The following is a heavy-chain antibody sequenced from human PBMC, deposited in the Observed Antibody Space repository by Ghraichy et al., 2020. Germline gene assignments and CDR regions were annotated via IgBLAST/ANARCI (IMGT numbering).Heavy chain of an antibody. CDR2: MYSGGAT. J-gene: IGHJ4*02. D-gene: IGHD6-13*01. CDR3: ARDPPAAGTGTFG. CDR1: GITVSNNY. Sequence: GESLNISCAASGITVSNNYMNWVRQAPGKGLEWVSLMYSGGATGYADSVKGRFIISRDNSKNTLYLQMNSLRVEDTAIYYCARDPPAAGTGTFGWGQGTLVTVSS. V-gene: IGHV3-66*01.